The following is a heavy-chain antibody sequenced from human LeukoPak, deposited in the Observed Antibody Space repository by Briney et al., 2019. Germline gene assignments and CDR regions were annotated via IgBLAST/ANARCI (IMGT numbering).Heavy chain of an antibody. CDR1: GDSISSNSYY. CDR2: IYYSGST. Sequence: SSGTLSLTCTVSGDSISSNSYYWGWIRQPPRKGLEWIGYIYYSGSTNYNPSLKSRVTISVDTSKNQFSLKLSSVTAADTAVYYCARVRNYYDSSGFPYNWFDPWGQGTLVTVSS. V-gene: IGHV4-61*05. D-gene: IGHD3-22*01. J-gene: IGHJ5*02. CDR3: ARVRNYYDSSGFPYNWFDP.